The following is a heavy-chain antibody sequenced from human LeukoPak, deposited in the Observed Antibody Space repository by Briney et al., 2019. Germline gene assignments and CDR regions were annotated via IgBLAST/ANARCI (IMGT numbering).Heavy chain of an antibody. J-gene: IGHJ4*02. CDR2: ITGGDIYI. Sequence: GGSLRLSCAASGFTFSDYTMNWVRQAPGKGLEWISSITGGDIYIYYADSVKGRFTISRDNAKNSLYVQMNSLRAEDTAVYYCARDAPGGSGASDYWGQGTLVTVSS. D-gene: IGHD3-10*01. CDR1: GFTFSDYT. V-gene: IGHV3-21*01. CDR3: ARDAPGGSGASDY.